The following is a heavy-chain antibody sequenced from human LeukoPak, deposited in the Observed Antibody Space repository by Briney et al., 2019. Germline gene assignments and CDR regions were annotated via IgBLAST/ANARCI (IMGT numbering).Heavy chain of an antibody. CDR2: MNPGTGTT. CDR3: ARDGSGFSPYWYFDL. D-gene: IGHD3-3*01. Sequence: ASVKVSCKASGFVFTGYYMHWVRQAPGQGLEWMGWMNPGTGTTKYSQKFQGRVTMSRDTSSTTAYMELSRLTSDDTAVYYCARDGSGFSPYWYFDLWGRGTLVTVSS. V-gene: IGHV1-2*02. CDR1: GFVFTGYY. J-gene: IGHJ2*01.